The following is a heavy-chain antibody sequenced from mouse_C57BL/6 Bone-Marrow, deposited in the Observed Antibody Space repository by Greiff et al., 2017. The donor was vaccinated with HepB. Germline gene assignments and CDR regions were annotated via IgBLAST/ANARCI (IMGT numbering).Heavy chain of an antibody. Sequence: EVNVVESGGDLVKPGGSLKLSYAASGFTFSSYGMSWVRQTPDKRLEWVATISSGGSYTYYPDSVKGRFTISRDNAKNTLYLQMSSLKSEDTAMYYCARSYYGSSYGWFAYWGQGTLVTVSA. J-gene: IGHJ3*01. CDR1: GFTFSSYG. V-gene: IGHV5-6*01. CDR3: ARSYYGSSYGWFAY. CDR2: ISSGGSYT. D-gene: IGHD1-1*01.